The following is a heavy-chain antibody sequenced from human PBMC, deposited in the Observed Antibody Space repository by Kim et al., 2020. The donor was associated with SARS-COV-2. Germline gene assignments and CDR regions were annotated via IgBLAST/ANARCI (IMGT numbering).Heavy chain of an antibody. J-gene: IGHJ3*02. D-gene: IGHD2-2*01. CDR3: ANMGEIVVVI. V-gene: IGHV3-23*01. Sequence: TYYADPVKGRFTISRDNSKSPLYLQMNSLRAEDTAVYYCANMGEIVVVIWGPGTMVTVSS. CDR2: T.